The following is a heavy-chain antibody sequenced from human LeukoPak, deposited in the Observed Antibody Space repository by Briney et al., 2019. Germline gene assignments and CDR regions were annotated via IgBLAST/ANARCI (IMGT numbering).Heavy chain of an antibody. CDR2: IIPIFGTA. CDR1: GGTFSSYA. V-gene: IGHV1-69*05. CDR3: ASRSGSPYRTMIVVGYDAFDI. J-gene: IGHJ3*02. Sequence: ASVKVSCKASGGTFSSYAISLLRQAPGQGLEWMGGIIPIFGTANYAQKFQGRVTITTDESTSTAYMELSSLRSEDTAVYYCASRSGSPYRTMIVVGYDAFDIWGQGTMVTVSS. D-gene: IGHD3-22*01.